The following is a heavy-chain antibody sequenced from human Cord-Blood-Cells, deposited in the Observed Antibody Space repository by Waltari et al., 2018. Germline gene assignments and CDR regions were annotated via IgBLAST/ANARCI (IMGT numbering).Heavy chain of an antibody. D-gene: IGHD1-26*01. CDR3: ARGSTIVGATDY. V-gene: IGHV1-8*03. J-gene: IGHJ4*02. Sequence: QVQLVQSGAEVKKTGASVKVSCKASGYTFTSYDINWVRQATGQGLEWMGWINPNSVNTGYAQKCQGRVTTTRNTSISTAYMELSSLRSEDTAVYYCARGSTIVGATDYWGQGTLVTVSS. CDR1: GYTFTSYD. CDR2: INPNSVNT.